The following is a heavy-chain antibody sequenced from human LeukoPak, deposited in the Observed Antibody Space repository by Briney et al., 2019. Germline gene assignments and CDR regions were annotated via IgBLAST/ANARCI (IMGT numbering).Heavy chain of an antibody. Sequence: GGSLRLSCAASGFTFSNAWMNWVRQAPGKGLEWVSAISGSGGSTYYADSVKGRFTISRDNSKNTLYLQMNSLRAEDTAVYYCAKGCIGSYFGSWGQGTLVTVSS. V-gene: IGHV3-23*01. CDR2: ISGSGGST. D-gene: IGHD1-26*01. CDR1: GFTFSNAW. J-gene: IGHJ4*02. CDR3: AKGCIGSYFGS.